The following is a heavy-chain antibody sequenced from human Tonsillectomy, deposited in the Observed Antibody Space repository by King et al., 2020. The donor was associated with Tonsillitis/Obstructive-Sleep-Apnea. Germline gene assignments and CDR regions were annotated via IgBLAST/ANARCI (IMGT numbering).Heavy chain of an antibody. CDR1: GYTFTSYY. J-gene: IGHJ4*02. CDR3: ARGSRYCSSTSCYVSPAQGRITGTNGYDYFDY. CDR2: INPSGGST. D-gene: IGHD2-2*01. Sequence: VQLVESGAEVKKPGASVKVSCKASGYTFTSYYMHWVRQAPGQGLEWMGIINPSGGSTSYAQKFQGRVTMTRDTSTSTVYMELSSLRSEDTAVYYCARGSRYCSSTSCYVSPAQGRITGTNGYDYFDYWGQGTLVTVSS. V-gene: IGHV1-46*01.